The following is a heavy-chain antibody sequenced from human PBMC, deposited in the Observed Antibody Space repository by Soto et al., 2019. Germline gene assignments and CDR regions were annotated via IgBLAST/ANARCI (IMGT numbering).Heavy chain of an antibody. J-gene: IGHJ4*02. CDR3: ARGIDYRWAD. CDR2: IHHSGST. CDR1: GDSIISQSHW. V-gene: IGHV4-4*02. D-gene: IGHD3-16*01. Sequence: QVQLQESGPGLVKPSGTLFLTCVVSGDSIISQSHWWSWVRQSPGKGLEWMGEIHHSGSTNYNPSLKSRVTMSVDNRKNQFSRQMTSVTAADTAVYYCARGIDYRWADWGQGSLVIVSS.